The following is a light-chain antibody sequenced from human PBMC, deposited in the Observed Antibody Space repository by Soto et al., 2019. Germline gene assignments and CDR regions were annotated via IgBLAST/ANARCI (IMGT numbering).Light chain of an antibody. Sequence: EIVLTQSPGTLSLSPGERATLSCRASQSVSSNSLAWYEQKPGQAPRLIIYGASRRAAGIPDSISGSGSGTDFTLTISRLEPEDFAVYYCQQYGSSGTFGQGTKVDIK. V-gene: IGKV3-20*01. CDR2: GAS. CDR1: QSVSSNS. J-gene: IGKJ1*01. CDR3: QQYGSSGT.